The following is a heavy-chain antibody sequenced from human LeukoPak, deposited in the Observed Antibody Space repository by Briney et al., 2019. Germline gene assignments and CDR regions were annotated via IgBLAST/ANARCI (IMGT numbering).Heavy chain of an antibody. J-gene: IGHJ4*02. CDR2: INPNSGGT. CDR3: ARDFGSLLWFGEYSDY. V-gene: IGHV1-2*02. Sequence: GASVKVSCKSSGYTFTGYYMHWVRQAPGQGLEWMGWINPNSGGTNYAQKFQGRVTMTRDTSISTAYMELSRLRSDDTAVYYCARDFGSLLWFGEYSDYWGQGTLVTVSS. D-gene: IGHD3-10*01. CDR1: GYTFTGYY.